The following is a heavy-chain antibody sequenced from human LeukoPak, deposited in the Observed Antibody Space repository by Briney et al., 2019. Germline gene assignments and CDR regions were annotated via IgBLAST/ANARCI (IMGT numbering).Heavy chain of an antibody. D-gene: IGHD1-26*01. CDR1: GFTFSTYW. CDR3: ARAVSGSFDY. V-gene: IGHV3-74*01. Sequence: GRSLRLSCAVSGFTFSTYWIHWVRQAPGKGLVWVSLINSDGSRTNYADSVKGRFTISRDNAKNTLYLQMHSLRAEDTAVYYCARAVSGSFDYWGQGTLVTVSS. J-gene: IGHJ4*02. CDR2: INSDGSRT.